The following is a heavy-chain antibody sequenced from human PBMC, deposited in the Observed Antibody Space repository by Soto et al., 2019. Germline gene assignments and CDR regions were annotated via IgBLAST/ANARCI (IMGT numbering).Heavy chain of an antibody. Sequence: GASVKVSCKASGYTFTIYYMHCVLQSPLQWLEWMGIINPSGGSTSYAQKFQGRVTMTRDTSTSTVYMELSSLRSEDTAVYYCARADYYDSSGYYYDLYWYFDLWGRGTLVTVSS. CDR3: ARADYYDSSGYYYDLYWYFDL. J-gene: IGHJ2*01. CDR2: INPSGGST. D-gene: IGHD3-22*01. V-gene: IGHV1-46*01. CDR1: GYTFTIYY.